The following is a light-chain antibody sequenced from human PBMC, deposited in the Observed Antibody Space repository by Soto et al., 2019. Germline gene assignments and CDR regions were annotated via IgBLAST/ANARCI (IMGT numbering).Light chain of an antibody. CDR3: QQYYSTPPT. CDR1: QSVLYSSNNKNY. V-gene: IGKV4-1*01. Sequence: DIVMTQSPDSLAVSLGERATINCKSSQSVLYSSNNKNYLAWYQQKPGQPPKLLIYWASTRESVVPDRFSGSGSGTDFTLTSSSLQAEDVAVYYCQQYYSTPPTFGGGTKVDIK. CDR2: WAS. J-gene: IGKJ4*01.